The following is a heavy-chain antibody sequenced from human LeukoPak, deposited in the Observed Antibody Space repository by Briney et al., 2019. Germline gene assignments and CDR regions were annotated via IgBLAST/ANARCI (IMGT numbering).Heavy chain of an antibody. J-gene: IGHJ4*02. D-gene: IGHD2-2*02. V-gene: IGHV4-30-4*08. CDR2: IYYSGST. CDR3: ARACSSTSCYTR. Sequence: SETLSLTCTVSGGSISSGDYYWSWIRQPPGKGLEWIGYIYYSGSTYYNPSLKSRVTISVDTSKNQFSLKLSSVTAADTAVYYCARACSSTSCYTRWGQGTLVTVSS. CDR1: GGSISSGDYY.